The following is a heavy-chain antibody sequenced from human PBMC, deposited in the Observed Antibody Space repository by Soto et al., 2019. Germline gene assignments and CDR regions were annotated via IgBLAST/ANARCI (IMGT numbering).Heavy chain of an antibody. D-gene: IGHD1-26*01. J-gene: IGHJ4*02. CDR1: GYTCTNFG. CDR3: ARARMFSGAHHDY. Sequence: QVHLVQSGAVVENPGASVKVSCKASGYTCTNFGINWVRQAPGQGLEWMGWITPYNGNANYPQKHQDRLTITTDTSTNTAYLELRSLRSDDTAVYFCARARMFSGAHHDYWGQGTRFTVSS. CDR2: ITPYNGNA. V-gene: IGHV1-18*04.